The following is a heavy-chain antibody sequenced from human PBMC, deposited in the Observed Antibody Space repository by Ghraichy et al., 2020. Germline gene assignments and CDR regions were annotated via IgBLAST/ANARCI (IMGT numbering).Heavy chain of an antibody. CDR3: AKDMKLWPSRYFDY. CDR2: LSYNGISK. D-gene: IGHD3-16*01. V-gene: IGHV3-23*01. CDR1: GFTFTNYG. Sequence: GGSLRLSCEASGFTFTNYGMGWVRQAPGTGLEWVSVLSYNGISKYYADSVKGRFTISRDNSNSTLYLQVNSLGLEDTALYYCAKDMKLWPSRYFDYWGQGILVNVTS. J-gene: IGHJ4*02.